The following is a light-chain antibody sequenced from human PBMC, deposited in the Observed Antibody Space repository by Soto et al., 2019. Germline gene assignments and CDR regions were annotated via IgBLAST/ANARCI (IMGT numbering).Light chain of an antibody. CDR1: QSISSY. Sequence: DIQMTQSPSSLSASVGDRVTITCRASQSISSYLNWYQQKPGKAPKLLIYAASSLQSGVPSRFSGSGYGNDFTLTISSLQPEDFATYYCQHSYSTPLTCGGGNKVEIK. CDR3: QHSYSTPLT. J-gene: IGKJ4*01. V-gene: IGKV1-39*01. CDR2: AAS.